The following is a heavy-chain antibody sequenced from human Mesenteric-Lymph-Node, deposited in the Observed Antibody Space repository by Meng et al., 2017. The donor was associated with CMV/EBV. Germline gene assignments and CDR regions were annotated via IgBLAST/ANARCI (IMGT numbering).Heavy chain of an antibody. J-gene: IGHJ5*02. Sequence: GESLKISCAASGFSFSSYAMSWVRQAPGKGLEWVSVFSAVGGSTYYADSVKGRFTISRDNAKNSLYLQMNSLRAEDTAVYYCAREDYDYVWGSLNWFDPWGQGTLVTVSS. CDR1: GFSFSSYA. CDR2: FSAVGGST. CDR3: AREDYDYVWGSLNWFDP. D-gene: IGHD3-16*01. V-gene: IGHV3-23*01.